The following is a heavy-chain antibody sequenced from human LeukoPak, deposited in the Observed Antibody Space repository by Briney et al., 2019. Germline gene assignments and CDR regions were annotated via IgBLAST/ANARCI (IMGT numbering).Heavy chain of an antibody. CDR1: GGSISSSSYY. D-gene: IGHD2-2*01. J-gene: IGHJ4*02. V-gene: IGHV4-39*07. CDR2: IYYSGST. Sequence: PSETLSLTCTVSGGSISSSSYYWGWIRQPPGKGLEWIGSIYYSGSTYYNPSLKSRVTISVDTSKNQFSLKLSSVTAADTAVYYCARDWGSTSCYFDYWGQGTLVTVSS. CDR3: ARDWGSTSCYFDY.